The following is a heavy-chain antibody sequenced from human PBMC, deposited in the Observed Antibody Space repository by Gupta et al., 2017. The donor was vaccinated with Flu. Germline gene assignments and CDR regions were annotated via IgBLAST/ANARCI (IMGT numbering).Heavy chain of an antibody. J-gene: IGHJ5*02. Sequence: QVQLQESGPGLVKPSQTLSLTCTVSGGSIRSGGDSWSWIRQHPGKGLEWIGYIYYSGDTYYNPSLKSRVTISVDTSKNQFSLKLSSVAAADTAVYYCARLQPGLNPIFGAPNWFDPWGQGTLVTVSS. CDR1: GGSIRSGGDS. CDR3: ARLQPGLNPIFGAPNWFDP. V-gene: IGHV4-31*03. CDR2: IYYSGDT. D-gene: IGHD3-3*01.